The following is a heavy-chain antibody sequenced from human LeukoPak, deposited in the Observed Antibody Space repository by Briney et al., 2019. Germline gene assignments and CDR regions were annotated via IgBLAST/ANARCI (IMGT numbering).Heavy chain of an antibody. CDR1: GGSFSGYY. V-gene: IGHV4-34*01. CDR3: ESGGGYNHRKRYYYMVV. J-gene: IGHJ6*03. Sequence: SETLSLTCAVYGGSFSGYYWSWIRQPPGKWLEWIGEINHSGSTNYNPSLKSRVTISVDTSKNQFSLKLSSVTAADPAEYYCESGGGYNHRKRYYYMVVWGKGTTFTVSS. D-gene: IGHD5-12*01. CDR2: INHSGST.